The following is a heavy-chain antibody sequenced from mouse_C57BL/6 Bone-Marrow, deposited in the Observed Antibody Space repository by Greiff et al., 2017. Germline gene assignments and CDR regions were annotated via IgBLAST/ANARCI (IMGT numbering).Heavy chain of an antibody. J-gene: IGHJ2*01. CDR1: GFNIKDDY. CDR3: TTSPLYFFDY. V-gene: IGHV14-4*01. CDR2: IDPENGDT. Sequence: VQLKQSGAELVRPGASVKLSCTASGFNIKDDYMHWVKQRPEQGLEWIGWIDPENGDTEYASKFQGKATITADTSSNTAYLQLSSLTSEDTAVYYCTTSPLYFFDYWGQGTTLTVSS. D-gene: IGHD6-1*01.